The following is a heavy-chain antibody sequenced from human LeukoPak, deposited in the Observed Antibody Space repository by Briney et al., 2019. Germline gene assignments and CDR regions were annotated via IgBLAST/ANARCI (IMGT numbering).Heavy chain of an antibody. CDR2: IYYSGST. Sequence: SETLSLTCIVSGGSISSYYWSWLRQPPGKGVEWVGYIYYSGSTNYNPSLKSRVTISVDTSKNHFSLKLSSVTAADTAVYYCARPRYSSAPFDYWGQGTLITVSS. CDR1: GGSISSYY. V-gene: IGHV4-59*01. J-gene: IGHJ4*02. D-gene: IGHD6-25*01. CDR3: ARPRYSSAPFDY.